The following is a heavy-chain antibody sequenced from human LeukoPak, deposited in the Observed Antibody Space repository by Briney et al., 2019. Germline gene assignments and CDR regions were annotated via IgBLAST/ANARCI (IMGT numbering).Heavy chain of an antibody. V-gene: IGHV4-31*03. D-gene: IGHD4-17*01. Sequence: SQTLSLTCTVSGXSISSGGYYWSWIRQHPGMGLEWIGYIYYSGSTYYNPSLKSRVTISVDTSKNQFSLKLSSVTAADTAVYYCARDGGSYGDIAEYFQHWGQGTLVTVSS. CDR2: IYYSGST. J-gene: IGHJ1*01. CDR1: GXSISSGGYY. CDR3: ARDGGSYGDIAEYFQH.